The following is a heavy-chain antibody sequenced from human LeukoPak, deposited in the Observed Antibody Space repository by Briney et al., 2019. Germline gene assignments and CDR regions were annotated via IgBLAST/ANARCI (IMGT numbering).Heavy chain of an antibody. CDR1: GYTFTGYY. Sequence: ASVKVSCKASGYTFTGYYMHWVRQAPGQGLEWMGWINPNSGGTNYAQKFQGRVTMTRDTSISTAYMELSRLRSDDTAVYYCATPRRGYDFWSGMKFDYWGQGTLVTVSS. V-gene: IGHV1-2*02. CDR3: ATPRRGYDFWSGMKFDY. D-gene: IGHD3-3*01. CDR2: INPNSGGT. J-gene: IGHJ4*02.